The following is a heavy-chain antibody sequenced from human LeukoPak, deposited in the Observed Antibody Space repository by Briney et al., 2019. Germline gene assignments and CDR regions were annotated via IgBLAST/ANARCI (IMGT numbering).Heavy chain of an antibody. CDR2: IIPILDIA. D-gene: IGHD6-13*01. V-gene: IGHV1-69*04. J-gene: IGHJ4*02. CDR1: GGTFSSYA. CDR3: SRDPAATAGVAAAGSYYFDY. Sequence: GASVKVSCKASGGTFSSYAISWVRQAPGQGLEWMGRIIPILDIANYAQKFQGRVTITADKSTSTAYMELSSPRSEDTAVYYCSRDPAATAGVAAAGSYYFDYWGQGTLVTVCS.